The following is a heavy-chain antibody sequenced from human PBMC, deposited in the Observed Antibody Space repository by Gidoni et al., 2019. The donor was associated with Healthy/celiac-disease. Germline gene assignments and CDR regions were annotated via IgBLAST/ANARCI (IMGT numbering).Heavy chain of an antibody. CDR3: ARGNSPNPDYYDSSGYLDY. CDR2: IIPIVGTA. J-gene: IGHJ4*02. Sequence: QVQLVQSGAEVKKPGSSVKVSCKASGGTFSSYAISWVRQAPGQGLEWMGGIIPIVGTANYAQKFQGRVTITADESTSTAYMELSSLRSEDTAVYYCARGNSPNPDYYDSSGYLDYWGQGTLVTVSS. CDR1: GGTFSSYA. V-gene: IGHV1-69*01. D-gene: IGHD3-22*01.